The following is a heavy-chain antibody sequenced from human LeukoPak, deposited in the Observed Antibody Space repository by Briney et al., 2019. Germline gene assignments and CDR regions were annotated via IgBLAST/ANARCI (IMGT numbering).Heavy chain of an antibody. CDR1: GFAFSSYW. CDR3: SRGLYSSTLGY. Sequence: GGSLRLSCAASGFAFSSYWMHWVRQAPGKVLVWVSRINSDGSTTSYADSVKGRFTISRDNAKNTLYLQMNSLRAEDTAVYYCSRGLYSSTLGYWGQGTLVTVSS. D-gene: IGHD6-13*01. CDR2: INSDGSTT. J-gene: IGHJ4*02. V-gene: IGHV3-74*01.